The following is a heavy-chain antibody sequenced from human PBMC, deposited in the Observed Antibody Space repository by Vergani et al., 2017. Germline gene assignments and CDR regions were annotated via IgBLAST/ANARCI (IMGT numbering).Heavy chain of an antibody. Sequence: QVQLQESGPGLVKPSGTLSLTCAVSGGSISSSNWWSWVRQPPGKGLEWIGAIYHSGSTTYNPSLKSRVTISVDKSKNQFSLKLSSVTAADTAVYYCARFITGTTIYYYYGMDVWGQGTTVTVSS. J-gene: IGHJ6*02. CDR1: GGSISSSNW. CDR2: IYHSGST. V-gene: IGHV4-4*02. CDR3: ARFITGTTIYYYYGMDV. D-gene: IGHD1-20*01.